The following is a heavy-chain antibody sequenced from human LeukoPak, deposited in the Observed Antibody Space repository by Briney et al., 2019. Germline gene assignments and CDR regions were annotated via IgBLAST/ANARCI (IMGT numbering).Heavy chain of an antibody. CDR3: ARRRITIFGVVVYFDY. J-gene: IGHJ4*02. D-gene: IGHD3-3*01. CDR1: GFTVSSNY. V-gene: IGHV3-53*01. CDR2: IYSGGST. Sequence: GGSLRLSCAASGFTVSSNYMSWVRQAPGKGLEWVSVIYSGGSTYYADSVKGRFTISRDNSKNTLYLQMNSLRAEDTAVYYCARRRITIFGVVVYFDYWGQGTLVTVSS.